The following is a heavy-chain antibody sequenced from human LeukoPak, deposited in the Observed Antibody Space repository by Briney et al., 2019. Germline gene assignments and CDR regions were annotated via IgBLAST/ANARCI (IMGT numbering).Heavy chain of an antibody. J-gene: IGHJ4*02. D-gene: IGHD6-13*01. V-gene: IGHV3-30*04. Sequence: GRSLKLSCVASGFTFNTYAMYWVRQSPGKGLECVALLAYDGTNIYYAYSVKGRFTISRDNSKNTLYLQMNSLRAEDTAVYYCAKTGGIAAAHWGQGTLVTVSS. CDR1: GFTFNTYA. CDR2: LAYDGTNI. CDR3: AKTGGIAAAH.